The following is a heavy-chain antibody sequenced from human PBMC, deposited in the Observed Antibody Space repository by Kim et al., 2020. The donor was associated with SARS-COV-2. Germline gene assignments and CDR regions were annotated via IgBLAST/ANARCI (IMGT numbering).Heavy chain of an antibody. CDR3: ARDLHCSGGSCPPGIAAFDI. D-gene: IGHD2-15*01. Sequence: RVTISVDTSKNQFSLKLSSVTAADTAVYYCARDLHCSGGSCPPGIAAFDIWGQGTMVTVSS. V-gene: IGHV4-39*07. J-gene: IGHJ3*02.